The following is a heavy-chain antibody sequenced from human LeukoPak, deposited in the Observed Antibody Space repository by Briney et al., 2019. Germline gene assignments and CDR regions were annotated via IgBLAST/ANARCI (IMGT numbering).Heavy chain of an antibody. CDR1: GGSISSGGYY. D-gene: IGHD3-9*01. Sequence: PSETLSLTCTVSGGSISSGGYYWSWIRQPPGKGLEWIGYIYHSGSTYYNPSLKSRVTISVDRSKNQFSLKLSSVTAADTAVYYCARGGERYYDILTGYSPPNWFDPWGQGTLVTVSS. J-gene: IGHJ5*02. V-gene: IGHV4-30-2*01. CDR2: IYHSGST. CDR3: ARGGERYYDILTGYSPPNWFDP.